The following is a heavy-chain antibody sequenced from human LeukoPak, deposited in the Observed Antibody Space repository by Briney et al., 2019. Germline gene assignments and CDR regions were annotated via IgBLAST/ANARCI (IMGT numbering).Heavy chain of an antibody. D-gene: IGHD3-22*01. CDR2: ISYDGSNK. V-gene: IGHV3-30-3*01. J-gene: IGHJ4*02. Sequence: GRSLRLSCAASGFTFSSYAMHWVRQAPGKGLEWVAVISYDGSNKYYADSVKGRFTISRDNSKNTLYLQMNSLRAEDTAVYYCARERPLYYYDSSGYPPTFDYWGQGTLVTVSS. CDR3: ARERPLYYYDSSGYPPTFDY. CDR1: GFTFSSYA.